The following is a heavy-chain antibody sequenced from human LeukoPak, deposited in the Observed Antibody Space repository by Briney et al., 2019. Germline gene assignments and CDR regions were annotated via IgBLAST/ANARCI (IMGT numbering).Heavy chain of an antibody. CDR2: IYYSGST. CDR3: ARQLAYCGGDCYTYYFDY. D-gene: IGHD2-21*02. Sequence: SETLSLTCTVSSGSISSSSYYWGWIRQPPGKGLEWIGSIYYSGSTYYNPSLKSRVTISVDTSKNQFSLKLSSVTAADTAVYYCARQLAYCGGDCYTYYFDYWGQGTLVTVSS. CDR1: SGSISSSSYY. V-gene: IGHV4-39*01. J-gene: IGHJ4*02.